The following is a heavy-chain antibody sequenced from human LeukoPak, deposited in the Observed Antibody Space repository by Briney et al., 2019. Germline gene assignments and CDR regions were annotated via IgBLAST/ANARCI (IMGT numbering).Heavy chain of an antibody. J-gene: IGHJ4*02. Sequence: SETLSLTCTVSGGSISSSSYYWGWIRQPPGKGLEWIGSIYYSGSTYYNPSLKSRVTISVDTSKNQFSLKLSSVTAADTAVYYCARGMGSYGSFDYWGQGTLVTASS. CDR3: ARGMGSYGSFDY. V-gene: IGHV4-39*07. D-gene: IGHD3-16*01. CDR2: IYYSGST. CDR1: GGSISSSSYY.